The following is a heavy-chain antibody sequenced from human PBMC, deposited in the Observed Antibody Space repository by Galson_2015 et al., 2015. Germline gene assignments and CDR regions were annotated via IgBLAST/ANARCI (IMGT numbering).Heavy chain of an antibody. Sequence: SLRLSCAASGFTFSSYAMSWVRQAPGKGLEWLSAISASGGSTYYGDSVKGRFTISRDNSKNTLYLQMNSLRAEDTAVYYCARVFSRGIAAAGTFDPWGQGTLVTVSS. CDR2: ISASGGST. J-gene: IGHJ5*02. V-gene: IGHV3-23*01. D-gene: IGHD6-13*01. CDR1: GFTFSSYA. CDR3: ARVFSRGIAAAGTFDP.